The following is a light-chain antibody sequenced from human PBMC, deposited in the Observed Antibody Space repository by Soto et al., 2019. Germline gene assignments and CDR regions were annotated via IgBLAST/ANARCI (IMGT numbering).Light chain of an antibody. CDR1: QDITIY. CDR3: QQYDNLPLT. Sequence: DIQMTQSPSSLSASVGDRVTITCQASQDITIYLNWYQQKLGKAPKLLIYDTSNLETGVPSRFSGSGSGTDFTFTISSLQPEDIATYYCQQYDNLPLTFGGGTKVDI. J-gene: IGKJ4*01. CDR2: DTS. V-gene: IGKV1-33*01.